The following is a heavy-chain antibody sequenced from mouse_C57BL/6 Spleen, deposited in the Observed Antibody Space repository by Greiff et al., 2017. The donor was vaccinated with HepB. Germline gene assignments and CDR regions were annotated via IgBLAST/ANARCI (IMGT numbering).Heavy chain of an antibody. CDR3: AREGTTRGYFDV. Sequence: VKLQESGAELARPGASVKLSCKASGYTFTSYGISWVKQRTGQGLEWIGEIYPRGGNTYYNEKFKGKATLTADKSSSTAYMELRSLTSEDSAVYFCAREGTTRGYFDVWGTGTTVTVSS. J-gene: IGHJ1*03. D-gene: IGHD5-5*01. CDR1: GYTFTSYG. V-gene: IGHV1-81*01. CDR2: IYPRGGNT.